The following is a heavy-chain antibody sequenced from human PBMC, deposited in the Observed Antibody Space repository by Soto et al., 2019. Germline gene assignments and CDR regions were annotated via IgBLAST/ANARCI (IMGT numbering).Heavy chain of an antibody. Sequence: PGGSLRLSCAASGFTFSSYAMSWVRQAPGKGLEWVSAISGSGGSTYYADSVKGRFTISRDNSKNTLYLQMNSLRAEDTAVYYCAKTSYYYGSGSYYPYGMDVWGQGTTVTVSS. CDR1: GFTFSSYA. CDR3: AKTSYYYGSGSYYPYGMDV. J-gene: IGHJ6*02. V-gene: IGHV3-23*01. D-gene: IGHD3-10*01. CDR2: ISGSGGST.